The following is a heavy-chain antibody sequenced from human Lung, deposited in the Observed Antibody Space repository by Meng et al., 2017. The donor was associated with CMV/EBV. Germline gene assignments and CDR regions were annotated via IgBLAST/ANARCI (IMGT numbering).Heavy chain of an antibody. J-gene: IGHJ6*02. D-gene: IGHD3-22*01. Sequence: ASXXVSXKASGYTFTSYGISWVRQAPGQGLEWMGWISPYNGNTNYAQKLQGRVTMTTDTSTSTAYMELRSQRSEDTAGYYCARDRNPEIVVLQYYYYGMDVWGQGTTVTVSS. V-gene: IGHV1-18*01. CDR2: ISPYNGNT. CDR1: GYTFTSYG. CDR3: ARDRNPEIVVLQYYYYGMDV.